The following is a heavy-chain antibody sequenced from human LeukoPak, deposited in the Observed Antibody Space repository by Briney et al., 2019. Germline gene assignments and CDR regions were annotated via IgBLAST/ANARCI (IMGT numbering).Heavy chain of an antibody. D-gene: IGHD6-13*01. J-gene: IGHJ1*01. V-gene: IGHV3-21*01. Sequence: PGGSLRLSCAASGYTFSDYSMNWVRQAPGKGLQWVSSISSFSNYIYYADSAKGRFSISRDNAKNSLFLQMNSLRVEDTAVYYCSRGPRNSSSYQYFQHWGQGTLVTFSS. CDR1: GYTFSDYS. CDR3: SRGPRNSSSYQYFQH. CDR2: ISSFSNYI.